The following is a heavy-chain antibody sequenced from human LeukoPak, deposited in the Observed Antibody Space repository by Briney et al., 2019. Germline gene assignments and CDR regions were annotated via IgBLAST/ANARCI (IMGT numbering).Heavy chain of an antibody. Sequence: GGSLRLSCAASGFTFSSYAMSWVRQAPGKGLEWVSAISGSGGSTYYADSVKGRFTISRHNSKNTLYLQMNSLRAEDTAVYYCAKDRFGGNYFDYWGQGTLVTVSS. CDR3: AKDRFGGNYFDY. D-gene: IGHD3-10*01. V-gene: IGHV3-23*01. CDR2: ISGSGGST. J-gene: IGHJ4*02. CDR1: GFTFSSYA.